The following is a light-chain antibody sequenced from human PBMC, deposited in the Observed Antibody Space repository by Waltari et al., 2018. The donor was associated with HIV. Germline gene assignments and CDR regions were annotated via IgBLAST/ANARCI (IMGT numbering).Light chain of an antibody. J-gene: IGKJ2*01. CDR1: QSVLYKSNNKNY. CDR2: WAS. CDR3: QQYYSISSVT. V-gene: IGKV4-1*01. Sequence: DIVLNQSPDSLVLSLGDRATINCKSSQSVLYKSNNKNYLAWFQQKPGQPPKLLIYWASTRESGVPDRFTGSGSGTDFTLTISSLQAEDVAVYYCQQYYSISSVTFGQGTKLEIK.